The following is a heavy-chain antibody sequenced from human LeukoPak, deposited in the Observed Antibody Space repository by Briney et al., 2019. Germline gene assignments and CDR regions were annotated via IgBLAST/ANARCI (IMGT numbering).Heavy chain of an antibody. D-gene: IGHD6-19*01. CDR3: ARADSSGWSNFDY. V-gene: IGHV1-18*01. Sequence: ASVKVSCKASGYTFTSYAMNWVRQAPGQGLEWMGWISAYNGNTNYAQKLQGRVTMTTDTSTSTAYMELRSLRSDDTAVYYCARADSSGWSNFDYWGQGTLVTVSS. CDR2: ISAYNGNT. CDR1: GYTFTSYA. J-gene: IGHJ4*02.